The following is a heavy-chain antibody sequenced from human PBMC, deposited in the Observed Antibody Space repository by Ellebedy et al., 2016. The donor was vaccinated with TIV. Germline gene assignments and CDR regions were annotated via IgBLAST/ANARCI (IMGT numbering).Heavy chain of an antibody. CDR2: IYKNGGT. J-gene: IGHJ5*02. D-gene: IGHD3-10*01. CDR3: ARDPGGGGDYGDNWFDP. V-gene: IGHV3-66*01. Sequence: GESLKISCAASGFTVCDYFMTWVRQAPGKGLEWVSVIYKNGGTNYTDSVNGRFTITRDDSKNTLYLQMNSLRAEDTAVYYCARDPGGGGDYGDNWFDPWGQGTLVTVSS. CDR1: GFTVCDYF.